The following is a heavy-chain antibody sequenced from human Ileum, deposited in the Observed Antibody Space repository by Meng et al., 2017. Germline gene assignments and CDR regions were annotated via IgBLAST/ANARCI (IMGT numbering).Heavy chain of an antibody. CDR3: ARYCSTTGCYSFEY. V-gene: IGHV4-59*01. D-gene: IGHD2-2*01. CDR1: GDSISTYY. Sequence: QLQLPESGRGLVQPSETLSLTCTVSGDSISTYYWSWMRPPPGKGLEWIGYIYYTGSTNYNPTLKSRVTISVDTSTNKFSLKLNSVTAADTAVYYCARYCSTTGCYSFEYWGQGTLVTVSS. J-gene: IGHJ4*02. CDR2: IYYTGST.